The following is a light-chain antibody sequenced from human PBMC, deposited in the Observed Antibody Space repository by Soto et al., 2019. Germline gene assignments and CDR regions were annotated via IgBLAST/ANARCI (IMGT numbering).Light chain of an antibody. CDR1: QSVSSY. CDR3: QQYSNWPPLYT. J-gene: IGKJ2*01. CDR2: DAS. V-gene: IGKV3-15*01. Sequence: EIVMTQSPATLSVSPGERATLSCRASQSVSSYLAWYQQKPGLPPRLLIYDASTRATGIPDRFSGSGSGTDFTLTICSLQSAYFAVYYCQQYSNWPPLYTFGRGTKLEIK.